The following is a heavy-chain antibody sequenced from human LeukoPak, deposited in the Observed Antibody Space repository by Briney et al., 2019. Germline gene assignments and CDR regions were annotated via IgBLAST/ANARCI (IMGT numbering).Heavy chain of an antibody. V-gene: IGHV6-1*01. CDR3: VRIRGLGLFDY. D-gene: IGHD1-26*01. Sequence: ASQTLSLNCAISGDSVSNNRASWGWIRQSPSRGLEWLGRTYYRSQWFDGYRPSVRSRITINPDTSKNQFSLQMNSVTPEDTAVYYCVRIRGLGLFDYWGQGTLVTVSS. CDR1: GDSVSNNRAS. J-gene: IGHJ4*02. CDR2: TYYRSQWFD.